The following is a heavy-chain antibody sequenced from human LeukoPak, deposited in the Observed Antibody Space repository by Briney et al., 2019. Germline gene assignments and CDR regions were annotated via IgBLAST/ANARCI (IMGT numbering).Heavy chain of an antibody. J-gene: IGHJ4*02. CDR1: GFTSDDYG. V-gene: IGHV3-20*04. D-gene: IGHD3-3*01. Sequence: GGSLRLSCAASGFTSDDYGMSWVRQAPGKGLEWVSGINWNGGSTGYADSVKGRFTISRDNAKNSLYLQMNSLRAEDTALYYCARLRFLEWALDYWGQGTLVTVSS. CDR3: ARLRFLEWALDY. CDR2: INWNGGST.